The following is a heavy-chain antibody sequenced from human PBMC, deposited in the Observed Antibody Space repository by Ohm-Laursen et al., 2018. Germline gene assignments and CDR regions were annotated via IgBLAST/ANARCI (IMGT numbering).Heavy chain of an antibody. D-gene: IGHD2-2*01. J-gene: IGHJ6*02. Sequence: LRLSCAASGFTFSSYAMSWVRQAPGKGLEWIGEINHSGSTNYNPSLKSRLTISVDTSKNQFSPKLTSVTAADTAVYYCARDLIAYCPTTSCDNFGMDVWGQGTTVTVSS. CDR1: GFTFSSYA. CDR3: ARDLIAYCPTTSCDNFGMDV. V-gene: IGHV4-34*01. CDR2: INHSGST.